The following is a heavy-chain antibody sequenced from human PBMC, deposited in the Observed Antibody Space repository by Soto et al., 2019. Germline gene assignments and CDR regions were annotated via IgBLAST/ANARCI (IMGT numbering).Heavy chain of an antibody. CDR2: IYDSGST. CDR3: ASRGGSYGDNWFDH. Sequence: SETLSLTCTVSGVSVSSGSYYWSWMGQPPGKGLEWIGYIYDSGSTNYTPSLKSRVTISVDTSKNQFSLKLSSVTVADTAVYYCASRGGSYGDNWFDHWGQGTLVTVSS. D-gene: IGHD1-26*01. V-gene: IGHV4-61*01. CDR1: GVSVSSGSYY. J-gene: IGHJ5*02.